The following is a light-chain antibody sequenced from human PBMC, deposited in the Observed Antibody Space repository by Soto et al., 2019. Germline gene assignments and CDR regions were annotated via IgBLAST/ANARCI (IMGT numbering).Light chain of an antibody. J-gene: IGKJ1*01. CDR1: QSVSSSY. Sequence: EIVLTQSPGTLSLSPGERATLSCRVSQSVSSSYLAWYQQKPGQAPRLLIYGASSRATGIPDRFSGSGSGTDFTLIISRLEPEDFAVYYCQQYGSSPGTFGQGTKVEIK. CDR3: QQYGSSPGT. V-gene: IGKV3-20*01. CDR2: GAS.